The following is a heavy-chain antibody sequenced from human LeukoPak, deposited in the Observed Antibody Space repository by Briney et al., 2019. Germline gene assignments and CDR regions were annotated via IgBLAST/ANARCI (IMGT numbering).Heavy chain of an antibody. V-gene: IGHV1-69*13. CDR2: IIPIFGTA. CDR1: GGTFSSHA. J-gene: IGHJ4*02. CDR3: ATERTGYFDY. D-gene: IGHD7-27*01. Sequence: SVKVSCKDSGGTFSSHAISWVRQAPGQGLEWMGGIIPIFGTANYAQKFQGRVTITADESTSTAYMELSSLRSEDTAVYYCATERTGYFDYWGQGTLVTVSS.